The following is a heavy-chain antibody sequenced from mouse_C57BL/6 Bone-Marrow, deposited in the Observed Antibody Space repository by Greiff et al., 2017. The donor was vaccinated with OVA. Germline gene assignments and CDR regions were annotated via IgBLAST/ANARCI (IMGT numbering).Heavy chain of an antibody. J-gene: IGHJ1*03. D-gene: IGHD1-1*01. V-gene: IGHV3-6*01. CDR2: ISYDGSN. CDR1: GYSITSGYY. Sequence: VQLKESGPGLVKPSQSLSLTCSVTGYSITSGYYWNWIRQFPGNKLEWMGYISYDGSNNYNPSLKNRISITRDTSKNQFFLKLNSVTTEDTATYYCARAVRYFDVWGTGTTVTVSS. CDR3: ARAVRYFDV.